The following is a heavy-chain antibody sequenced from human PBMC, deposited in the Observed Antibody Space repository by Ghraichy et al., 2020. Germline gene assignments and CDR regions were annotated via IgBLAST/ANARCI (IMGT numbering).Heavy chain of an antibody. CDR2: ISGSGGST. V-gene: IGHV3-23*01. CDR3: ASRGGYCSSTRCYGWVYYMDV. J-gene: IGHJ6*03. Sequence: GGSLRLSCAASGFTFSSYAMSWVRQAPGKGLEWVSAISGSGGSTYYADSVKGRFTISRDNSKNTLYLQMNSLRAEDTAVYYCASRGGYCSSTRCYGWVYYMDVWGKGTTVTVSS. CDR1: GFTFSSYA. D-gene: IGHD2-2*03.